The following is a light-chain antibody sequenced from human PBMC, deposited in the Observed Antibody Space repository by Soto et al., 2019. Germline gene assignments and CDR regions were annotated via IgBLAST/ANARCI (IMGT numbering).Light chain of an antibody. CDR1: QSVRTK. Sequence: EIVMTQAPATLSVAPGEGTTRAVRASQSVRTKLAWYQQKAGQAPTLLIYGASTRATGVPDRFSGSVSGTEFTLTISSLQSDDFATYYCQQFSSYPLTFGGGTKV. J-gene: IGKJ4*01. CDR2: GAS. CDR3: QQFSSYPLT. V-gene: IGKV3-15*01.